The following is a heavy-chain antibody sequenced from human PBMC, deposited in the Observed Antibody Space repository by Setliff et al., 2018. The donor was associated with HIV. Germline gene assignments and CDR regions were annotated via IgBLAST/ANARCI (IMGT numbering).Heavy chain of an antibody. J-gene: IGHJ4*02. CDR2: IYSRGST. D-gene: IGHD6-19*01. Sequence: SETLSLTCTVSGGSISSSSYYWGWIRQAPGKGLEWIGSIYSRGSTYYNPSLKGRVTISVDTSKNQFSLKLSSVTAADTAVYYCARDRSFSGIAVAPTGLGYWGRGTLVTVSS. CDR3: ARDRSFSGIAVAPTGLGY. V-gene: IGHV4-39*07. CDR1: GGSISSSSYY.